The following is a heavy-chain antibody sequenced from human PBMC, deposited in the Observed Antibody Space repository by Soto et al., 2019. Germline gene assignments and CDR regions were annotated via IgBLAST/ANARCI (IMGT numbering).Heavy chain of an antibody. D-gene: IGHD5-12*01. CDR3: ARVDTEMATIMG. CDR2: IWYDGSNK. Sequence: QVQLVESGGGVVQPGRSLRLSCAASGFTFSSYGMHWVRQAPGKGLEWVAVIWYDGSNKYYADSVKGRFTISRDNSKNTLYLQMNSLRAEDTAVYYCARVDTEMATIMGWGQGTLVTVSS. J-gene: IGHJ4*02. CDR1: GFTFSSYG. V-gene: IGHV3-33*01.